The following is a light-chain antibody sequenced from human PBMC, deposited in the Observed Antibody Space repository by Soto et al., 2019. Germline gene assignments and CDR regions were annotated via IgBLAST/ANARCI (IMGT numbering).Light chain of an antibody. CDR3: QQYGYSHPWT. CDR1: QSISSIY. V-gene: IGKV3-20*01. Sequence: EIVLPQSPATLSLSPGERATLTFRSSQSISSIYLAWYQQKPGQAPRLLIYDASSRATGIPDSFSGSGSGTDFTLTISRLEHEDLAVYYCQQYGYSHPWTFGQGTKVDIK. CDR2: DAS. J-gene: IGKJ1*01.